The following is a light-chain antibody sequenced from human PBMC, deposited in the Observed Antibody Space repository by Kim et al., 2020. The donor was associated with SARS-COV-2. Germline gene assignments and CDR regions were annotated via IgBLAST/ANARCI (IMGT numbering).Light chain of an antibody. CDR2: SAS. V-gene: IGKV3-20*01. CDR1: PRVRDNL. Sequence: PGDRCPPSSRAHPRVRDNLIALYRQKPGQAPRLLIYSASSRAGGVSGRFSGSGSGTDFTLTINRLEPEDFAVYYCQIYGGSPPNALGQGTKLEIK. CDR3: QIYGGSPPNA. J-gene: IGKJ2*01.